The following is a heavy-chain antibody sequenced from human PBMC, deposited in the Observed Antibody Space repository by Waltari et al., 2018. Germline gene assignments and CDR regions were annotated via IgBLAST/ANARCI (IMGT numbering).Heavy chain of an antibody. J-gene: IGHJ4*02. Sequence: EVQLLESGGGLVQPGGSLRLSCAASGFTFSRYAMSWVRQAPGTGLEWVSAISGSGGSTYYADSVKGRFAISRDNSKNTLYLQMNSLRAEDTAVYYCAKDLDYGDYYFDYWGQGTLVTGSS. D-gene: IGHD4-17*01. CDR1: GFTFSRYA. CDR3: AKDLDYGDYYFDY. CDR2: ISGSGGST. V-gene: IGHV3-23*01.